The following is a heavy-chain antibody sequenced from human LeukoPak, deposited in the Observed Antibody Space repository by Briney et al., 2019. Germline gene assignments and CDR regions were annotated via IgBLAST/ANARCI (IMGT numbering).Heavy chain of an antibody. CDR1: GGSISSSY. V-gene: IGHV4-59*01. J-gene: IGHJ5*02. Sequence: PSEPLSLTCTVPGGSISSSYWSWIRPPPGTGLEWIGYIYYSGSTNYNPSLKSRVTISVDTSKNQFSLKLSSVTAADTAVYYCARVSTYYDFWSGYFRTNWFDPWGQGTLVTVSS. CDR3: ARVSTYYDFWSGYFRTNWFDP. CDR2: IYYSGST. D-gene: IGHD3-3*01.